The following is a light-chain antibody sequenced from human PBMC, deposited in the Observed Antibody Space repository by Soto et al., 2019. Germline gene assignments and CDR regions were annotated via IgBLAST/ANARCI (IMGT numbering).Light chain of an antibody. CDR3: QQRSSWPLT. CDR2: DAS. CDR1: QSVTTF. Sequence: EIVLTQSPVTLSLSPGERATLSCRASQSVTTFLAWYQQKPGQAPRLLIYDASKRATGIPARFSGSGSGTDFPLDISSLEPEDFAVYYCQQRSSWPLTFGGGTKVEIK. V-gene: IGKV3-11*01. J-gene: IGKJ4*01.